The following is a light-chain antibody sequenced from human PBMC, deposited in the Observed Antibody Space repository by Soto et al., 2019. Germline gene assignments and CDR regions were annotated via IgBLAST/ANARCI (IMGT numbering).Light chain of an antibody. CDR3: AAWDDSLSGPV. CDR2: RND. V-gene: IGLV1-47*01. Sequence: QSVLTQPPSASGTPGQRVTISCSGSSSNIGSNYIYWYQRLPGTAPKLLIYRNDQRPSGVPDRFSGSKSGTSASLAISGLRSEDEADYHCAAWDDSLSGPVFGGGTKLTVL. J-gene: IGLJ3*02. CDR1: SSNIGSNY.